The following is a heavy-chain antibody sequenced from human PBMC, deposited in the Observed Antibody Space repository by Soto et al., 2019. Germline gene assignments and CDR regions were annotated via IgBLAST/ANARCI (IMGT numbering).Heavy chain of an antibody. CDR3: ARDPGTGAALRAYHFDY. J-gene: IGHJ4*02. CDR1: RYSFTTYA. Sequence: ASVKVSCKASRYSFTTYALHWVRQAPGQRLEWMGWINAGNGDTKYSEKFQGRVTITRDTSANTAYMELSSLRSEDMSVYYCARDPGTGAALRAYHFDYWGQGTLVTVSS. V-gene: IGHV1-3*01. D-gene: IGHD1-1*01. CDR2: INAGNGDT.